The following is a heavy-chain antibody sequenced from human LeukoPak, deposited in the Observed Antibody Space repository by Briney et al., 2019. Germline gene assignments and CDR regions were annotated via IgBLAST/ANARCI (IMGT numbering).Heavy chain of an antibody. D-gene: IGHD2-8*02. V-gene: IGHV3-53*01. J-gene: IGHJ4*02. CDR2: IYSGGST. Sequence: PGGSLRLSCAASGFTVSSNYMSWVRQAPGKGLEWVSVIYSGGSTYYADSVKGRFTISRDNSKNTLYLQMNSLRAEDTAVYYCARNLVDFTSFDYWGQGTLVTVSS. CDR1: GFTVSSNY. CDR3: ARNLVDFTSFDY.